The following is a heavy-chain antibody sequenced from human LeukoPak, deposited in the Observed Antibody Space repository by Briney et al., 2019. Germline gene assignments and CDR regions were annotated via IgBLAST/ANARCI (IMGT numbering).Heavy chain of an antibody. Sequence: PGGTLRLSCAASGFTFSSYGMSWVRQAPGKGLEWVSYISSSGSTIYYADSVKGRFTISRDNAKNSLYLQMNSLRAEDTAVYYCARVGYSSSWYPINFDYWGQGTLVTVSS. V-gene: IGHV3-48*04. CDR3: ARVGYSSSWYPINFDY. J-gene: IGHJ4*02. CDR2: ISSSGSTI. CDR1: GFTFSSYG. D-gene: IGHD6-13*01.